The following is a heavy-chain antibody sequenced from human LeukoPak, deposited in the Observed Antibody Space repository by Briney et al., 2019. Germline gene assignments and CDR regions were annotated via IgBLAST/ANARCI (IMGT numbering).Heavy chain of an antibody. Sequence: SETLSLTCSVSGDSISSYYWIWIRQPPGKRLEWIGFNQNSGSTNYNPSLKGRVTISIDTSKNQFSLRLSSVTAADTAVYYCARAGILSYAFDMWGQGTMVTVSS. CDR1: GDSISSYY. CDR2: NQNSGST. D-gene: IGHD3-16*02. V-gene: IGHV4-59*08. CDR3: ARAGILSYAFDM. J-gene: IGHJ3*02.